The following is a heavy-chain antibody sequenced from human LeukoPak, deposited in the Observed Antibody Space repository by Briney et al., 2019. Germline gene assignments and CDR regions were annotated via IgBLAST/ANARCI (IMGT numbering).Heavy chain of an antibody. V-gene: IGHV4-4*07. CDR3: ATAGVAGTTEGFSDY. Sequence: SETLSLTCTVSGDSISNYYWTWIRQPAGKGLEWIGHIYPRGSTNYSPSLKSRVTMSVDTSKNQFSLRLTSVTAADTAVYYCATAGVAGTTEGFSDYWGQGILVTISS. CDR1: GDSISNYY. D-gene: IGHD1-20*01. CDR2: IYPRGST. J-gene: IGHJ4*02.